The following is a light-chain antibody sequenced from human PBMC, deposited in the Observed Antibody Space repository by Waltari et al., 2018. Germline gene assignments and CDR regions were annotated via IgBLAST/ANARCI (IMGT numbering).Light chain of an antibody. CDR1: NSNIGSNN. CDR3: ASWDDSLSGHYV. Sequence: QSVLTQPPSASGTPGQRVTISCSGSNSNIGSNNVYWYQQRPGTAPKLLIYRKDQRPSGVPDRFSGSKSGSSASLAISGLRSEDEADYYCASWDDSLSGHYVFGTGTKVTV. V-gene: IGLV1-47*01. CDR2: RKD. J-gene: IGLJ1*01.